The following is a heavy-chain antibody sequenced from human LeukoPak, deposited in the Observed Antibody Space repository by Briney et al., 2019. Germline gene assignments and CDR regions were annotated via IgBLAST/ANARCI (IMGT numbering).Heavy chain of an antibody. D-gene: IGHD6-19*01. V-gene: IGHV1-18*04. CDR2: ISGYNGNT. Sequence: ASVKVSCKASGYTFTGYYMHWERQAPGQGLEWMGWISGYNGNTKYAQKVQGRVTMTTDTSTSTAYIDLNSLRSDDTAVYYCARVAPHRRLSSGWYYFDFWGQGTLVTVSS. J-gene: IGHJ4*02. CDR3: ARVAPHRRLSSGWYYFDF. CDR1: GYTFTGYY.